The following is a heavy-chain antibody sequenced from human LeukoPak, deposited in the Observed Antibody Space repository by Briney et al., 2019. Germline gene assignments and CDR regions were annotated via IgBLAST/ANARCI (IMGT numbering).Heavy chain of an antibody. CDR3: ARGAWLRSGFDY. V-gene: IGHV4-39*07. CDR1: GGSISSSSYY. CDR2: INHSGST. J-gene: IGHJ4*02. D-gene: IGHD5-12*01. Sequence: PSETLSLTCTVSGGSISSSSYYWSWIRQPPGKGLEWIGEINHSGSTNYNPSLKSRVTISVDTSKNQFSLKLSSVTAADTAVYYCARGAWLRSGFDYWGQGTLVTVSS.